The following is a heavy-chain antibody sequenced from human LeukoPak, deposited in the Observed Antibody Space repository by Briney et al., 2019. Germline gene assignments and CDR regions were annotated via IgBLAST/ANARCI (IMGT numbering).Heavy chain of an antibody. Sequence: GGSLRLSCAASGFTFSSYAMSWVRQAPGKGLEWVSSITGSSASTYYADSVKGRFTISRDNSKNTPYLQMNSLRAEDTAVYFCAKLDYYDTHWGQGTLVTVSS. CDR3: AKLDYYDTH. CDR1: GFTFSSYA. V-gene: IGHV3-23*01. J-gene: IGHJ4*02. CDR2: ITGSSAST. D-gene: IGHD3-22*01.